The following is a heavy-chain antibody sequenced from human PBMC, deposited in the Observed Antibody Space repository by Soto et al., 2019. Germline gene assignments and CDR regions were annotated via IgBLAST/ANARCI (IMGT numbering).Heavy chain of an antibody. CDR1: GYTFTSYA. V-gene: IGHV1-3*01. Sequence: GASVKVSCKASGYTFTSYAMHWVRQAPGQRLEWMGWINAGNGNTKYSQKFQGRVTITRDTSASTAYMELSSLRSEDTAVYYCARTSFIGDIAGRTIFGVGPTWFDPWGQGTLVTVSS. CDR2: INAGNGNT. J-gene: IGHJ5*02. CDR3: ARTSFIGDIAGRTIFGVGPTWFDP. D-gene: IGHD3-3*01.